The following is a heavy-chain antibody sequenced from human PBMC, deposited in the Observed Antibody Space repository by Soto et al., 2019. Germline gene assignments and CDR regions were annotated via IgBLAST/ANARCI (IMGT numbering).Heavy chain of an antibody. V-gene: IGHV3-11*05. J-gene: IGHJ4*02. Sequence: QVQLVESGGGLVKPGGSLRLSCAASGFTFTDHSMTWIRQAPGKGLEWVSYISSSSSYTNYADSVKGRFTISRDNAKNSLYLQMNSLRAEDTAVYYCATGQYYYDSGAYYYSWGQGTLVTVSS. CDR1: GFTFTDHS. D-gene: IGHD3-22*01. CDR3: ATGQYYYDSGAYYYS. CDR2: ISSSSSYT.